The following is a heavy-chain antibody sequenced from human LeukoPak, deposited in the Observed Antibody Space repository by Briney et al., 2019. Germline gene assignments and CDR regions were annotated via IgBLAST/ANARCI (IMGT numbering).Heavy chain of an antibody. CDR2: INHSGST. CDR1: GGSFSGYY. D-gene: IGHD4-23*01. CDR3: ARGSGGNSEWAFDI. V-gene: IGHV4-34*01. Sequence: PSETLSLTCAVYGGSFSGYYWSWIRQPPGKGLEWIGEINHSGSTNYNPSLKSRVTISVDTPKNQFSLKLSSVTAADTAVYYCARGSGGNSEWAFDIWGQGTMVTVSS. J-gene: IGHJ3*02.